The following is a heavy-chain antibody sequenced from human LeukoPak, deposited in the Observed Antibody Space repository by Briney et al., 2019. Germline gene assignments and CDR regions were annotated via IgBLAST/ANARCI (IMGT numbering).Heavy chain of an antibody. CDR1: GYTFTGYY. V-gene: IGHV1-2*02. J-gene: IGHJ4*02. CDR2: INPNSGDT. CDR3: ASRGGYGLFDY. D-gene: IGHD6-25*01. Sequence: ASVKVSCKASGYTFTGYYMHWVRQAPGQGLEWMGWINPNSGDTNYAQKFQGRVTMTRDTSTSTVYMELSSLRSEDTAVYYCASRGGYGLFDYWGQGTLVTVSS.